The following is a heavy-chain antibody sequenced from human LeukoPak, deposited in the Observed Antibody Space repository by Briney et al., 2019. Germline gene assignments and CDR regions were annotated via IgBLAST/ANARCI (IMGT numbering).Heavy chain of an antibody. CDR2: MNPNSGNT. J-gene: IGHJ5*02. V-gene: IGHV1-8*02. CDR3: ARGRQQLFGPDNWFDP. Sequence: GASVKVSCKASGYTFTGYYMHWVRQATGQGLEWMGWMNPNSGNTGYAQKFQGRVTMTRNTSISTAYMELSSLRSEDTAVYYCARGRQQLFGPDNWFDPWGQGTLVTVSS. D-gene: IGHD6-13*01. CDR1: GYTFTGYY.